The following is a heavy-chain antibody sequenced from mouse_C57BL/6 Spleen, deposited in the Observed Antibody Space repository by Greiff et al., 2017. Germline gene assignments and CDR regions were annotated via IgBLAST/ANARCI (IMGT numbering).Heavy chain of an antibody. CDR2: IYPGDGDT. J-gene: IGHJ2*01. V-gene: IGHV1-80*01. Sequence: VQLQQSGAELVKPGASVKISCKASGYAFSSYWMNWVKQRPGKGLEWIGQIYPGDGDTNYNGQFKGKATLTADKSSSTAYMQLSSLTSEDSAVYFCARSTTVVPYYFDYWGQGTTLTVSS. CDR1: GYAFSSYW. D-gene: IGHD1-1*01. CDR3: ARSTTVVPYYFDY.